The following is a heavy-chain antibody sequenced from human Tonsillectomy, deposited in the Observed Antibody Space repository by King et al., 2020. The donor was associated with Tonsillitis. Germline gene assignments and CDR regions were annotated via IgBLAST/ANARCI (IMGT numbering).Heavy chain of an antibody. V-gene: IGHV3-30*18. D-gene: IGHD2-2*01. J-gene: IGHJ4*02. CDR1: GFTFSTYG. CDR2: ISYDGSNK. CDR3: AKDPLPVFTSYPGD. Sequence: VQLVESGGGVVQPGGSQRLSCAASGFTFSTYGMHWVRQAPGKGLEWVAVISYDGSNKYYGDSVKGRFTISRDNSKNTLYLQMNSLRAEDTAVYYCAKDPLPVFTSYPGDWGQGTLVTVSS.